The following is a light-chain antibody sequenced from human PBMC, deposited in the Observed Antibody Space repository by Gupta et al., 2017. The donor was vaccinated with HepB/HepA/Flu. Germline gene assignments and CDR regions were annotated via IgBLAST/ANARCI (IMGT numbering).Light chain of an antibody. CDR1: SSDVGDYNY. J-gene: IGLJ2*01. CDR2: DVS. V-gene: IGLV2-14*03. Sequence: QSALTQPASVSGSPGQSIPISCHGTSSDVGDYNYVSWYQQHPGKAPKLMIYDVSNRPSGVSNRFSGSKSGTTASPTISGLQAEDEADYDCSSYTSSSAHVVFGGGTKLTVL. CDR3: SSYTSSSAHVV.